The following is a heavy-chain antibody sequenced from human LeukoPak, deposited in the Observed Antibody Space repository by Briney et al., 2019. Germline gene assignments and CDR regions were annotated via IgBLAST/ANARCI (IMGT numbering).Heavy chain of an antibody. CDR3: ARGIAVRPNYYYYYYMDV. CDR1: GGSFNSYV. D-gene: IGHD6-6*01. CDR2: IIPILNVA. J-gene: IGHJ6*03. Sequence: GSSVKDSCKASGGSFNSYVITWVRQAPGQGLEWMGRIIPILNVANFAQKFQGRVTITADKSTNTAHMELSSLRSEATAVYYCARGIAVRPNYYYYYYMDVWGKGTTVTVSS. V-gene: IGHV1-69*04.